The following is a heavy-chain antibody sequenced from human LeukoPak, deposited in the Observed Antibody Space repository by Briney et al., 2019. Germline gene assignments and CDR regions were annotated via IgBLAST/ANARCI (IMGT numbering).Heavy chain of an antibody. CDR2: IYYSGST. J-gene: IGHJ6*03. CDR1: GGSISSSNYY. Sequence: SETLSLTCSVTGGSISSSNYYWGWIRQSPGKGLEWIESIYYSGSTYYNPSLKSRVTMSVYTSKNQFSLKLSSVSAADTAVYYCASSAPGYSYGYYYYYMDVWGKGTTVTVSS. V-gene: IGHV4-39*07. D-gene: IGHD5-18*01. CDR3: ASSAPGYSYGYYYYYMDV.